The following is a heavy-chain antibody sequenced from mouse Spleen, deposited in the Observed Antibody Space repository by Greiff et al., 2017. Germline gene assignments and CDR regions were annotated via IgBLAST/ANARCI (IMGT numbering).Heavy chain of an antibody. D-gene: IGHD2-2*01. CDR1: GFSLTSYG. J-gene: IGHJ3*01. CDR3: SRNYGLSGAWFAY. Sequence: VQRVESGPGLVQPSQSLSITCTVSGFSLTSYGVHWVRQSPGKGLEWLGVIWSGGSTDYNAAFISRLSISKDNSKSQVFFKMNSLQADDTAIYYCSRNYGLSGAWFAYWGQGTLVTVSA. CDR2: IWSGGST. V-gene: IGHV2-2*01.